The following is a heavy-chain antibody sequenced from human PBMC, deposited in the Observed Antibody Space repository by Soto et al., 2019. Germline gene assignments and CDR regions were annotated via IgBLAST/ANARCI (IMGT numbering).Heavy chain of an antibody. CDR2: ISSSSSYI. D-gene: IGHD5-18*01. CDR3: ARVTEYSYGQPFDY. J-gene: IGHJ4*02. CDR1: GFTFSSYS. V-gene: IGHV3-21*01. Sequence: GGSLRLSCAASGFTFSSYSMNWVRQAPGKWLEWVSSISSSSSYIYYADSVKGRFTISGDNAKNSLYLQMNSLRAEDTAVYYCARVTEYSYGQPFDYWGQGXLVTVYS.